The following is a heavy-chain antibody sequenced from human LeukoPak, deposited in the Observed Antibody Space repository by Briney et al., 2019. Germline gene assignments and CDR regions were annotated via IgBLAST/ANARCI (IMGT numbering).Heavy chain of an antibody. V-gene: IGHV1-69*05. CDR3: AIFGVGIAAAHPPNDAFDI. J-gene: IGHJ3*02. Sequence: SVKVSCKASGGTFSSYAISWVRQAPGQGLEWMGGIIPIFGTANYAQKFQGRVTITTDESTSTAYMELSSLRSEDTAVYYCAIFGVGIAAAHPPNDAFDIWGQGTMVTVSS. D-gene: IGHD6-13*01. CDR2: IIPIFGTA. CDR1: GGTFSSYA.